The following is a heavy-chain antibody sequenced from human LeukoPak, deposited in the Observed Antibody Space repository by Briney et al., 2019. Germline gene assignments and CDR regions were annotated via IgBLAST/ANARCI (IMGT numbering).Heavy chain of an antibody. CDR1: GFTFSSYE. Sequence: GGSLRLSCAASGFTFSSYEMNWVRQAPGKGLEWVSYISSSGSTIYYADSVKGRFTISRDNAKNSLYLQMNSLRAEDTAVYYCARDPMPYYYGSGREYYFDYWGQGTLVTVSS. V-gene: IGHV3-48*03. D-gene: IGHD3-10*01. CDR3: ARDPMPYYYGSGREYYFDY. J-gene: IGHJ4*02. CDR2: ISSSGSTI.